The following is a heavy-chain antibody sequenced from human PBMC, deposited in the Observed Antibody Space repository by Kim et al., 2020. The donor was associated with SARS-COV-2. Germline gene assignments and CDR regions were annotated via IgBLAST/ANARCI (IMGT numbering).Heavy chain of an antibody. CDR1: GFTFSSYC. J-gene: IGHJ4*02. Sequence: GGSLRLSCAASGFTFSSYCMHWVRQAPGKGLVWVARISSDGSSTSYADAVKGRFTISRDNAKNTLYLQMNSLRAEDTAVYYCASLTVTAIGGAWSYFDYWGRGTLVTVSS. D-gene: IGHD2-21*02. CDR3: ASLTVTAIGGAWSYFDY. V-gene: IGHV3-74*01. CDR2: ISSDGSST.